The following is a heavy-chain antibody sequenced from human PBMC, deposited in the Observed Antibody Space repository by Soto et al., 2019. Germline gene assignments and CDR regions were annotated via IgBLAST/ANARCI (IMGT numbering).Heavy chain of an antibody. V-gene: IGHV4-39*01. CDR1: CGSISSSSYY. CDR3: ARLAYYDILTGSYLHYYYYGMDV. CDR2: IYYSGST. Sequence: SETLSLTCTVSCGSISSSSYYWGSIRQPPGKGLEWIGSIYYSGSTYYNPSLKSRVTISVDTSKNQFSLKLSSVTAADTAVYYCARLAYYDILTGSYLHYYYYGMDVWGQGTTIT. D-gene: IGHD3-9*01. J-gene: IGHJ6*02.